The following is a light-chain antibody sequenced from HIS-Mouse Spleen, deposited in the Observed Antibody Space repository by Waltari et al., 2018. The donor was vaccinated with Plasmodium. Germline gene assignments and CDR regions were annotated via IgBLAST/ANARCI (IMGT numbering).Light chain of an antibody. CDR1: QSVSSSY. V-gene: IGKV3-20*01. J-gene: IGKJ2*01. Sequence: DIVLTQSPATLSLSPGESAPLSCRASQSVSSSYLAWYQQKPGQAPRLLIYGASSRATGIPDRFSGSGSGTDFTLTISRLEPEDFAVYYCQQYGSSPYTFGQGTKLEIK. CDR3: QQYGSSPYT. CDR2: GAS.